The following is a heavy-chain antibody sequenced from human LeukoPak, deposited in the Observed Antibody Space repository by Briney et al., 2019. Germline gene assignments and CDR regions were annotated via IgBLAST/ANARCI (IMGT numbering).Heavy chain of an antibody. J-gene: IGHJ4*02. Sequence: GGSLRLSCAASGFTFNSYALSWVRQAPGKGLEWVSAIGGGGISTYYVDSVKGRFTISRDNSKNTLYLQMNSLRAEDTAIYYCATYRQVLLPFESWGQGTLVTVSS. CDR1: GFTFNSYA. V-gene: IGHV3-23*01. CDR3: ATYRQVLLPFES. CDR2: IGGGGIST. D-gene: IGHD2-8*02.